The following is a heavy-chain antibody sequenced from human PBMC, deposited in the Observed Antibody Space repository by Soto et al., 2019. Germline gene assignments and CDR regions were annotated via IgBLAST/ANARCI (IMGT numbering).Heavy chain of an antibody. J-gene: IGHJ4*02. Sequence: QVQLQESSPGLVKPSETLSLTCTVSGGSISSYYWSWIRQPPGKGLEWIGYIYYSGSTNYNPSLKSRVTISVDTSKNQFSLKLSSVTAADTAVYYCARVPYDSSGYYYPFDYWGQGTLVTVSS. CDR2: IYYSGST. CDR3: ARVPYDSSGYYYPFDY. CDR1: GGSISSYY. V-gene: IGHV4-59*01. D-gene: IGHD3-22*01.